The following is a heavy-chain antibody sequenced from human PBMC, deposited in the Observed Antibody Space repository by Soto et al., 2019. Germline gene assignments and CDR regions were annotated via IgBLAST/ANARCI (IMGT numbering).Heavy chain of an antibody. Sequence: QITLKESGPTLVKPTQTLTLTCTFSGFSLSTSGVGVDWIRQPPGKALEWLALVYWDDDKRYSPSLKSRLTITKDSSKNQVVLTMTGMDPVDTATYYCAHRRGDYMNYGGWAFDHWGQGTLVTVSS. CDR2: VYWDDDK. V-gene: IGHV2-5*02. J-gene: IGHJ4*02. CDR3: AHRRGDYMNYGGWAFDH. CDR1: GFSLSTSGVG. D-gene: IGHD4-4*01.